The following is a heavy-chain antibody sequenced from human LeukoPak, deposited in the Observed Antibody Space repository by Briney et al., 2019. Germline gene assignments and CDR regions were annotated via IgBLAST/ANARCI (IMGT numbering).Heavy chain of an antibody. Sequence: PGGSLRPSCAASGFSFSSFAMSWVRQAPGKGMEWVSAISGSGGSTYYADSVKGRFTISRDNSKNTLYLQMNSLRAEDTAVYYCASFYQLLGANAFDIWGQGTMVTVSS. J-gene: IGHJ3*02. CDR2: ISGSGGST. CDR3: ASFYQLLGANAFDI. D-gene: IGHD2-2*01. V-gene: IGHV3-23*01. CDR1: GFSFSSFA.